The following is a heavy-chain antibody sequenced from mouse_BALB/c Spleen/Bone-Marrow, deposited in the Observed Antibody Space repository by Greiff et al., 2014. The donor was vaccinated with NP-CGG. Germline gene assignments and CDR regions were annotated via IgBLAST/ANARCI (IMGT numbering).Heavy chain of an antibody. CDR3: TRSDYYDYQAWFAY. V-gene: IGHV1S81*02. J-gene: IGHJ3*01. CDR1: GYAFTNYY. CDR2: INPSNGGS. D-gene: IGHD2-4*01. Sequence: SGAELVKPGASVKLSCKTSGYAFTNYYIYWVKQRPGQGLEWIGEINPSNGGSNFNEKLKSKATLTVDKSSSTAYMQLSSLTSEDSAVYYCTRSDYYDYQAWFAYWGQGTLVTGSA.